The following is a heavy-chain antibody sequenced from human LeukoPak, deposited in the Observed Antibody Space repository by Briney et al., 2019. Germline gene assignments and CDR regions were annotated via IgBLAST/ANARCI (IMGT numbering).Heavy chain of an antibody. J-gene: IGHJ4*02. D-gene: IGHD3-3*01. CDR3: ASLGVVHAY. CDR1: GYSISSGYY. V-gene: IGHV4-38-2*01. CDR2: IYYSGST. Sequence: PSETLSLTCAVSGYSISSGYYWGWIRQPPGKGLEWIGSIYYSGSTYYNPSLKSRVTISVDTSKNQFSLKLSSVTAADTAVYYCASLGVVHAYWGQGTLVTVSS.